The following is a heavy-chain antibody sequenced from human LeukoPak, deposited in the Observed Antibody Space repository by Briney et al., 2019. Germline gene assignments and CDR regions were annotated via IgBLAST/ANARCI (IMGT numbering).Heavy chain of an antibody. Sequence: ASVKVSCKASGYTFTSYGISWVRQAPGQGLEWMGWISAYNGNTNYAQKIQGRVTLTTDTSTSTAYMELRSLRSDDTAVYYCARDRLTTTVTTVLYGMDVWGQGTTVTVSS. CDR2: ISAYNGNT. J-gene: IGHJ6*02. V-gene: IGHV1-18*01. CDR3: ARDRLTTTVTTVLYGMDV. CDR1: GYTFTSYG. D-gene: IGHD4-17*01.